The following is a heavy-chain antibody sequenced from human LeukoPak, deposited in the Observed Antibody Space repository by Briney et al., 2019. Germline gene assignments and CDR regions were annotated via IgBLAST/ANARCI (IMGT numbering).Heavy chain of an antibody. J-gene: IGHJ4*02. CDR3: ARGPFPDY. CDR1: GGSFSGYY. Sequence: SETLSLTCAVYGGSFSGYYWSWIRQPPGKGLEWIGEINHSGSTNYNPSLKSRVTISVDTSKNQFSLKLSPVTAADTAVYYCARGPFPDYWGQGTLVTVSS. CDR2: INHSGST. V-gene: IGHV4-34*01. D-gene: IGHD2/OR15-2a*01.